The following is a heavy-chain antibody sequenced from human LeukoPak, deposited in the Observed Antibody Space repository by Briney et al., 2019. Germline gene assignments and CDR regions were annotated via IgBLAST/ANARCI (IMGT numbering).Heavy chain of an antibody. CDR2: MYSGGDT. CDR3: AXXXXQVPXAGVLAX. Sequence: GGSLRLSCAASGFTVSDNYMSWVRQAPGKGLEWVSVMYSGGDTYYADSVKGRFTFSRDISKNTLYLQMNGLRTEDTAMYYCAXXXXQVPXAGVLAXWGQGTLVTVSS. D-gene: IGHD2-8*01. V-gene: IGHV3-53*01. J-gene: IGHJ4*02. CDR1: GFTVSDNY.